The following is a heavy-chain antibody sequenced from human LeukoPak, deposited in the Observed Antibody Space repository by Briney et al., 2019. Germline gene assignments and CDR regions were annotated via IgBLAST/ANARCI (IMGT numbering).Heavy chain of an antibody. CDR1: GGSISSYY. CDR3: ARGLRFLEWLAAEEDYYYYYMDV. D-gene: IGHD3-3*01. Sequence: NPSETLSLTCSVSGGSISSYYWSWIRQPPGKGLEWIGYISYSGSTNYNPSLKSRVTISVDTSKNQFSLKLSSVTAADTAVYYCARGLRFLEWLAAEEDYYYYYMDVWGKGTTVTVSS. V-gene: IGHV4-59*08. J-gene: IGHJ6*03. CDR2: ISYSGST.